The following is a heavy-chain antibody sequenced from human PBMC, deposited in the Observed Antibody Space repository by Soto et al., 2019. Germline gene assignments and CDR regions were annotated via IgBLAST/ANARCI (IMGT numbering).Heavy chain of an antibody. J-gene: IGHJ4*02. CDR3: ARNIKFDGDRIY. V-gene: IGHV3-33*01. CDR2: IWFDGTNK. Sequence: QVQLVESGGGVVQPGRSLRLSCAASGFPFSSYHMHWVRQAPGKGLEWVAVIWFDGTNKYYADSVNGRFTISRDNSKNTLYLQMNSLRAEDTAVYYCARNIKFDGDRIYWGQGTLVTVSS. CDR1: GFPFSSYH. D-gene: IGHD3-10*01.